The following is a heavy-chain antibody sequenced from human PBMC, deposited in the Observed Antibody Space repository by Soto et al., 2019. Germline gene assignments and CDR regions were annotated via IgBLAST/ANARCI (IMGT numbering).Heavy chain of an antibody. CDR1: GFTFSSYA. Sequence: EVQLLESGGGLVQPGGSLRLSCAASGFTFSSYAMRWVRQAPGKGLEWVLAISGSGGRTCYADSVKGRFSISRDNSKNTLYLQMNTLRADDTAVYYCAKDNCSRTSCYAYAFDIWGQGTMVTLSS. D-gene: IGHD2-2*01. CDR3: AKDNCSRTSCYAYAFDI. V-gene: IGHV3-23*01. J-gene: IGHJ3*02. CDR2: ISGSGGRT.